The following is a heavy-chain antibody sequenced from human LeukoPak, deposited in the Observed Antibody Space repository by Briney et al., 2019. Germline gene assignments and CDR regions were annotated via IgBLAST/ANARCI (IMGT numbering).Heavy chain of an antibody. V-gene: IGHV3-21*01. J-gene: IGHJ5*02. D-gene: IGHD1-26*01. CDR2: ISSSSSYI. CDR1: GFTFSSYS. CDR3: ARGGGPVGATRDPHYNWFDP. Sequence: GGSLRLSCAASGFTFSSYSMNWVRQAPGKGLEWVSSISSSSSYIYYADSVKGRFTISRDNAKNSLYLQMNSLRAEDTAVYYCARGGGPVGATRDPHYNWFDPWGQGTLVTVSS.